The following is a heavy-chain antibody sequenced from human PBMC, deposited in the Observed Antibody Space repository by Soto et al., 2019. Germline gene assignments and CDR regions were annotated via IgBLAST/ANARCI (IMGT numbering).Heavy chain of an antibody. CDR2: IYYSGST. V-gene: IGHV4-59*01. D-gene: IGHD2-15*01. CDR1: GGSISSYY. Sequence: PSETLSLTCTVSGGSISSYYWSWIRQPPGKGLEWIGYIYYSGSTNYNPSLKSRVTISVDTSKNQFSLKLSSVTAADTAVYYCARALGDCSGGSCYSWYFQHWGQGTLVTVSS. CDR3: ARALGDCSGGSCYSWYFQH. J-gene: IGHJ1*01.